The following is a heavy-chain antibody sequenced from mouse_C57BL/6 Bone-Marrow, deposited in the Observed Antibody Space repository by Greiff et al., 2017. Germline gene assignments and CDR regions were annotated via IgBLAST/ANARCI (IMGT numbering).Heavy chain of an antibody. CDR3: ARGGYDFTWFAY. CDR1: GYTFTSYW. J-gene: IGHJ3*01. D-gene: IGHD2-4*01. CDR2: INPSNGGT. V-gene: IGHV1-53*01. Sequence: QVQLQQPGTELVKPGASVKLSCKASGYTFTSYWMHWVKQRPGQGLEWIGNINPSNGGTNYNEKFKSKATLTVDKSSSTAYMQLSSLTSEDSAVYDCARGGYDFTWFAYGGQGTLVTVSA.